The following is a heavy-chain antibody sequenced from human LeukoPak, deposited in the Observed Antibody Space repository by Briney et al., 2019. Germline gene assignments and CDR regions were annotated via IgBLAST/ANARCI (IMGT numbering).Heavy chain of an antibody. CDR2: IIPILGIA. D-gene: IGHD1-7*01. CDR3: ATRNWNYPFYYYMDV. CDR1: GGTFSSYA. V-gene: IGHV1-69*04. Sequence: ASVKVSCKASGGTFSSYAISWARQAPGQGREWMGRIIPILGIANYAQKFQGRVTITADKSTSTAYMELSSLRSEDTAVYYCATRNWNYPFYYYMDVWGKGTTVTVSS. J-gene: IGHJ6*03.